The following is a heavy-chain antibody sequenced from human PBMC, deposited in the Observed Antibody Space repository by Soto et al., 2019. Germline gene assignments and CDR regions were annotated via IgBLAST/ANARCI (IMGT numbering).Heavy chain of an antibody. CDR1: GYIFSDYF. V-gene: IGHV1-2*06. D-gene: IGHD6-13*01. CDR2: INPNSGNT. CDR3: ARDETAAGTSYYYYGMDV. J-gene: IGHJ6*02. Sequence: GASVKVSCKASGYIFSDYFIHWVRQAPGQGLEWMGRINPNSGNTKFDQDFQGRVTMTRDTSVNTAYMQLSSLRSDDTAVYYCARDETAAGTSYYYYGMDVWGQGTTVTVSS.